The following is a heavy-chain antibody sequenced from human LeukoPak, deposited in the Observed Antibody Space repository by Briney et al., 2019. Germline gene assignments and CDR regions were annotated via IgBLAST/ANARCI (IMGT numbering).Heavy chain of an antibody. CDR1: GFTFSSYS. CDR3: ARESIGEPPHGFDI. Sequence: GGSLRLSCAASGFTFSSYSMNWVRQAPGKGLEWVSSISSSSSYIYYADSVKGRFTISRDNAKNSLYLQMNSLRAEDTAVYYCARESIGEPPHGFDIWGQGTMVTVSS. D-gene: IGHD1-14*01. V-gene: IGHV3-21*01. J-gene: IGHJ3*02. CDR2: ISSSSSYI.